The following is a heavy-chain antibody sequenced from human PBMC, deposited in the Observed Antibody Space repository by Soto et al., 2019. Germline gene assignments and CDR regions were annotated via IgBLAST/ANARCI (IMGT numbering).Heavy chain of an antibody. CDR1: GFTFSSFW. V-gene: IGHV3-74*01. J-gene: IGHJ4*02. CDR3: AKRGVDSFGLSY. D-gene: IGHD3-10*01. Sequence: EVQLVESGGGLVQPGGSLRLSCAVSGFTFSSFWMHWVRQAPGEGLVWVSRINTDGSSTSYADSVKGRFTISRDNAKNTLYLQINSLRVEDTAMYYCAKRGVDSFGLSYWGKGTLVTFSS. CDR2: INTDGSST.